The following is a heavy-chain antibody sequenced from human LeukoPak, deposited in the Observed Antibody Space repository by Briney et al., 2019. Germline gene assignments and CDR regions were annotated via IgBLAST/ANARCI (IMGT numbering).Heavy chain of an antibody. Sequence: SETLSLTCAVYGGSFSGYYWSWIRQPPGKGLEWIGEINHSGSTNYNPSLKSRVTISVDTSKNQFSLKLSSVTAADTAVYYCARRYSSSSYNWFDPWGQGTLVTVSS. D-gene: IGHD6-13*01. CDR2: INHSGST. J-gene: IGHJ5*02. V-gene: IGHV4-34*01. CDR1: GGSFSGYY. CDR3: ARRYSSSSYNWFDP.